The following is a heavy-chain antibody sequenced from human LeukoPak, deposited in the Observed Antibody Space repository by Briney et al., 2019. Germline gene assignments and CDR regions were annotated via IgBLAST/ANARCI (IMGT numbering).Heavy chain of an antibody. D-gene: IGHD6-13*01. CDR3: ARELAAAGPGTYYYGMDV. J-gene: IGHJ6*02. CDR2: MNPNSGNT. V-gene: IGHV1-8*02. Sequence: ASVKVSCKASGYTFTGYYMHWVRQATGQGLEWMGWMNPNSGNTGYAQKFQGRVTMTRNTSISTAYMELSSLRSEDTAVYYCARELAAAGPGTYYYGMDVWGQGTTVTVSS. CDR1: GYTFTGYY.